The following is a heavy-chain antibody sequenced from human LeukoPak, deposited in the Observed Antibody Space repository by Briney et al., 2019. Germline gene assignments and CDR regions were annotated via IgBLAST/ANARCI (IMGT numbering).Heavy chain of an antibody. CDR1: GVTFSSNY. Sequence: PGGSLRLSCAASGVTFSSNYMSWVRQAPGKGLEWGSVIYSGGSTYYADSVKGRFTISRDTPKNTLYLQMNSLRAEDTAVYSCATGIGFVVVPAATHFDYSGQGTLVTVSS. V-gene: IGHV3-66*01. CDR2: IYSGGST. CDR3: ATGIGFVVVPAATHFDY. J-gene: IGHJ4*02. D-gene: IGHD2-2*01.